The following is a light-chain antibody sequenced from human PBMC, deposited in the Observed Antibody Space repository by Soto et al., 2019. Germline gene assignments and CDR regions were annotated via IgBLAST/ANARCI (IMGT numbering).Light chain of an antibody. V-gene: IGLV1-40*01. CDR1: SSNIGAGHV. J-gene: IGLJ2*01. CDR3: QAYDNTLSAAV. Sequence: QSVLTQPPSVSGAPGQRVTISCTGSSSNIGAGHVVHWYQQFPGRAPKLLIYGSSNRPSGVPDRFSGSNSGTSASLAITGLQAEDEADYYCQAYDNTLSAAVFGGGTKLTVL. CDR2: GSS.